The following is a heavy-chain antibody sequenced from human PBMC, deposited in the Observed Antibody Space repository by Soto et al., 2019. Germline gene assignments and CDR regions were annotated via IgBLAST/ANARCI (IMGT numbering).Heavy chain of an antibody. J-gene: IGHJ4*02. CDR1: GYTFTSYG. CDR3: ARDTYYDSSGYYPFSDY. CDR2: ISAYNGNT. D-gene: IGHD3-22*01. V-gene: IGHV1-18*01. Sequence: ASVKVSCKASGYTFTSYGISWVRQAPGQGLEWMGWISAYNGNTHYAQKLQGRVTMTTDTSTSTAYMELRSLRSDDTAVYYCARDTYYDSSGYYPFSDYLGQGTLVTVSS.